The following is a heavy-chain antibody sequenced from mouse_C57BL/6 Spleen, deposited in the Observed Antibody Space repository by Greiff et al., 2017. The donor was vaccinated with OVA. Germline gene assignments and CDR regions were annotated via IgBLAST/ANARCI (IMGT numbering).Heavy chain of an antibody. CDR2: IYPGDGDT. Sequence: QVQLQQSGPELVKPGASVKISCKASGYAFSSSWMNWVKQRPGKGLEWIGRIYPGDGDTNYNGKVKGKATLTADKSSSTAYMQLSSLTSEDSAVYFCARRGTVVATNYAMDYWGQGTSVTVSS. CDR1: GYAFSSSW. J-gene: IGHJ4*01. V-gene: IGHV1-82*01. CDR3: ARRGTVVATNYAMDY. D-gene: IGHD1-1*01.